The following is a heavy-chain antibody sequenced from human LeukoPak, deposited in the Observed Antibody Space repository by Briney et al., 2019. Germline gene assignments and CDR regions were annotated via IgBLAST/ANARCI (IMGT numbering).Heavy chain of an antibody. Sequence: GGSLRLSCAASGFTFSRYWMSWVRQAPGKGLEWVANTKEDGSEEYYVDSVEGRFTISRDNAKNSLYLQMNSLRAEDTAVYYCARDGQQKWSGFDYWGQGTLVTVSS. D-gene: IGHD3-10*01. V-gene: IGHV3-7*01. CDR1: GFTFSRYW. CDR2: TKEDGSEE. J-gene: IGHJ4*02. CDR3: ARDGQQKWSGFDY.